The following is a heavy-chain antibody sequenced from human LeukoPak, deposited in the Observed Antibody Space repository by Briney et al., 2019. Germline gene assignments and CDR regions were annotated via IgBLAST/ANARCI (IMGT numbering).Heavy chain of an antibody. CDR2: ITYDGSNK. CDR1: GFTFSSYA. J-gene: IGHJ4*02. Sequence: PGGSLRLSCAASGFTFSSYAMHWVRQAPGKGLEWEAVITYDGSNKYYADSVKGRFTISRDNSKNTLYLQMNSLRAEDTAVYYCARDGESRLYYYDSSGRYYFDYWGQGTLVTVSS. V-gene: IGHV3-30-3*01. D-gene: IGHD3-22*01. CDR3: ARDGESRLYYYDSSGRYYFDY.